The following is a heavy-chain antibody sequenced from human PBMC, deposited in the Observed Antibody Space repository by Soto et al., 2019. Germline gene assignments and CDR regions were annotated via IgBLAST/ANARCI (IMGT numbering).Heavy chain of an antibody. CDR1: GGSISSGGYS. J-gene: IGHJ4*02. D-gene: IGHD4-4*01. Sequence: TLYLRGAVSGGSISSGGYSWTWIRQPPGKGLEWIGYIYHSGSTYYNPSLKSRVTISVDRSKNQFSLKLSSVTAADTAVYYCARGVSTVPYFDYWGQGTLVTVSS. CDR3: ARGVSTVPYFDY. V-gene: IGHV4-30-2*01. CDR2: IYHSGST.